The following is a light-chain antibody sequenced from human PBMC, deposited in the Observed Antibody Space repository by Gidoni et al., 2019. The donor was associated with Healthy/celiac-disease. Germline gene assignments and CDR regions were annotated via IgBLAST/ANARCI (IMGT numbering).Light chain of an antibody. J-gene: IGKJ1*01. CDR1: HSLLSSDGNTY. Sequence: DVVMSQSPLPLPVTPGRPASTSCRSSHSLLSSDGNTYLNWFQKSPGQSPRRLIYKVSNWDPGVPDRFSGSGSGTDFALNISRVEAEDVGVYYCMQGTHWPPKASGPFGQGTKVEIK. V-gene: IGKV2D-30*01. CDR3: MQGTHWPPKASGP. CDR2: KVS.